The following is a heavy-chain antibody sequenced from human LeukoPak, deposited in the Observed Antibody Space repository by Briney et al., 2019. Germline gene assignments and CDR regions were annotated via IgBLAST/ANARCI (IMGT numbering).Heavy chain of an antibody. V-gene: IGHV4-34*01. CDR3: ARVRITTEIAVVPYYFDY. CDR1: GGSFSGYY. D-gene: IGHD6-19*01. CDR2: INHSGST. Sequence: SETLSLTCAVYGGSFSGYYWSWIRQPPGKGLEWIGEINHSGSTNYNPSLKSRVTISVDTSKNQFSLKLSSVTAADTAVYYCARVRITTEIAVVPYYFDYWGQGTLVTVSS. J-gene: IGHJ4*02.